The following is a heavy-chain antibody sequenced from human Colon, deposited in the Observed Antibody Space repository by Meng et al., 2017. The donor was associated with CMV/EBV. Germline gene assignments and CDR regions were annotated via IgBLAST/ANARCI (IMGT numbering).Heavy chain of an antibody. CDR1: GYSFTGYY. V-gene: IGHV1-2*02. J-gene: IGHJ1*01. CDR2: MDPTTGRT. CDR3: ASHSSYVWGSHH. Sequence: QVQLVQSGAEVRMPGPSVKVSCKASGYSFTGYYIHWVRQAPGQGLEWMGWMDPTTGRTDYTQKFQGTVTMTRDTSISTAYLELSRLTSDDTAVYYCASHSSYVWGSHHWGQGTLVTVSS. D-gene: IGHD3-16*01.